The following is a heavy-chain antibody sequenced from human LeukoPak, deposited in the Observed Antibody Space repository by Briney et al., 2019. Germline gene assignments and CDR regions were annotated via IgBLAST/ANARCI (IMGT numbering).Heavy chain of an antibody. V-gene: IGHV3-21*01. CDR2: ISSGSSYI. J-gene: IGHJ4*02. CDR1: GFTFSSYS. CDR3: ARDVSRISDY. Sequence: KPGGSLRLSCAASGFTFSSYSMNWVRQAPGKGLEWVSSISSGSSYIYYTDSVKGRFTISRDNAKNLLYLQMNSLRAEDTAVYYCARDVSRISDYWGQGTLVTVSS. D-gene: IGHD2-15*01.